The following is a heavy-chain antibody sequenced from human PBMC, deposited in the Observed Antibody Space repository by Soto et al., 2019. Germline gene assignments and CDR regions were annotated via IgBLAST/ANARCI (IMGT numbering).Heavy chain of an antibody. CDR1: GFTFSSSW. V-gene: IGHV3-7*01. CDR3: ARGGGALDY. D-gene: IGHD1-26*01. Sequence: EVHLVESGGGLVQPGGSLRLSCAASGFTFSSSWMTWVRHGPGKGLEWVAGIKQDGSETYYLDCLKGRFTISRDNAKNSLYLRMNSRRAEDTAADFCARGGGALDYWGQGTLVTVS. CDR2: IKQDGSET. J-gene: IGHJ4*02.